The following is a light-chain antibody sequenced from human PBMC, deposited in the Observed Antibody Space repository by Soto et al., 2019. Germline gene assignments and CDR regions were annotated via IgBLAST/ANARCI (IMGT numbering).Light chain of an antibody. J-gene: IGKJ5*01. V-gene: IGKV3D-20*01. Sequence: EIVLTQSPATLSLSPGERATLSCGATPSVSSSYLAWYQQKPGLAPRLLIYDAFNRATGIPDSCSGSGSGTDFMLTISSLEPEDLAVYDCEQYCSSPLTFGQGTRLEIK. CDR3: EQYCSSPLT. CDR1: PSVSSSY. CDR2: DAF.